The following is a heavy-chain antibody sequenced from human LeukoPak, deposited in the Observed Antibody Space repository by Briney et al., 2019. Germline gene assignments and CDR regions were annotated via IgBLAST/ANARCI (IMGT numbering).Heavy chain of an antibody. CDR2: IKEDGSEK. CDR1: GFTFSNYW. J-gene: IGHJ4*02. CDR3: ARSRSGYYEDY. V-gene: IGHV3-7*01. D-gene: IGHD3-22*01. Sequence: GGSLRLSCAASGFTFSNYWMSWVRQAPGKGLEWVANIKEDGSEKYYVDSVKGRFTISRDNAKNSLSLQVNSLSAEDTAVYYCARSRSGYYEDYWGQGTLVTVSS.